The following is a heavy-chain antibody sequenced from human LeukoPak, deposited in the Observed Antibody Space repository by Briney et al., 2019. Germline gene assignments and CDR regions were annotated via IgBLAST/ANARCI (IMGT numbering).Heavy chain of an antibody. CDR1: GGTFSSYA. Sequence: SVKVSCKASGGTFSSYAISWVRQAPGQGLEWMGGIIPILHTANYAQNFQGRVTITADEATSTAYMELSSLRSEDTAVYYCARSYYYDSSGYLDNAFDIWGQGTMVTVSS. D-gene: IGHD3-22*01. V-gene: IGHV1-69*13. CDR2: IIPILHTA. J-gene: IGHJ3*02. CDR3: ARSYYYDSSGYLDNAFDI.